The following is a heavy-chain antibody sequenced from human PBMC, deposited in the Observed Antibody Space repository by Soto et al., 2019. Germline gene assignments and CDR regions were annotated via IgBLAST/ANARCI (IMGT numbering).Heavy chain of an antibody. Sequence: GGSLRLSCAASGFTFSSYAMSWVRQAPGKGLEWVSAISGSGGSTYYADSVKGRFTISRDNSKNTLYLQMNSLRAEDTAVYYCAKDGSSGSSSSDYYYYGMDVWGQGTKVTVSS. CDR1: GFTFSSYA. J-gene: IGHJ6*02. CDR2: ISGSGGST. CDR3: AKDGSSGSSSSDYYYYGMDV. D-gene: IGHD6-6*01. V-gene: IGHV3-23*01.